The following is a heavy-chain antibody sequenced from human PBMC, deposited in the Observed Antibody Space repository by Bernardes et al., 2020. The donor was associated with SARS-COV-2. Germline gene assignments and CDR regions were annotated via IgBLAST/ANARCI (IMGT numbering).Heavy chain of an antibody. Sequence: ASVKVSCKASGYTLTHYASTWVRQAPGQGLEGLGWISGYNGKTSNSQKLQGRISMTIDTYTSTAYMELRRLRSDDTAVYYCARGLGYCSDGLCLSGFINDYWGLGTQITVSS. V-gene: IGHV1-18*01. D-gene: IGHD2-8*01. CDR3: ARGLGYCSDGLCLSGFINDY. J-gene: IGHJ4*02. CDR2: ISGYNGKT. CDR1: GYTLTHYA.